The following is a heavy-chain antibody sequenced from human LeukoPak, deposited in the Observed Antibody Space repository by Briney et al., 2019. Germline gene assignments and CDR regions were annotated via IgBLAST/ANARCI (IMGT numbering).Heavy chain of an antibody. CDR1: GGSISSSSYY. J-gene: IGHJ5*02. Sequence: PSETLSLTCTVSGGSISSSSYYWGWIRQPPGKGLEWIGSIYYSGSTYYNPSLKSRVTISVDTSKNQFSLKLSSVTAADTAVYYCARDREWEPLGWFDPWGQGTLVTVSS. CDR2: IYYSGST. V-gene: IGHV4-39*07. CDR3: ARDREWEPLGWFDP. D-gene: IGHD1-26*01.